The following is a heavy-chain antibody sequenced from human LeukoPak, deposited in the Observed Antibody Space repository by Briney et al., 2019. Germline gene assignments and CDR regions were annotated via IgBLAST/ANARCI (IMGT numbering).Heavy chain of an antibody. CDR3: ARRNEYSSSGFDY. CDR1: GGSISSSSYY. Sequence: SETLSLXCTVSGGSISSSSYYWGWIRQPPGKGLEWIGSIYYSGSTYYNPSLMSRVTISVDTSKNQFSLKLSSVTAADTAVYYCARRNEYSSSGFDYWGQGTLVTVSS. CDR2: IYYSGST. J-gene: IGHJ4*02. V-gene: IGHV4-39*01. D-gene: IGHD6-6*01.